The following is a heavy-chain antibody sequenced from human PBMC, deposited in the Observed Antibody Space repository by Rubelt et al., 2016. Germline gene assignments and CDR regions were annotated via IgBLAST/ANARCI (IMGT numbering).Heavy chain of an antibody. CDR3: AKGDYDILTGYSYFDY. V-gene: IGHV3-23*01. J-gene: IGHJ4*02. D-gene: IGHD3-9*01. CDR2: ISGSGGST. CDR1: GFTFSSYA. Sequence: EVQLLESGGGLVQPGGSLRLSCAASGFTFSSYAMSWVRQAPGKGLEWVSAISGSGGSTYYADSVKGRCTNSWDNSKNTLYLQMNSLRAEDTAVYYWAKGDYDILTGYSYFDYWGQGTLVTVSS.